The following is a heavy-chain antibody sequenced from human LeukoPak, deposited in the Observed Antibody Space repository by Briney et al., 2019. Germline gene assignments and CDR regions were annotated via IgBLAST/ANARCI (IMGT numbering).Heavy chain of an antibody. CDR1: AGSISSHY. CDR2: IYYSAST. CDR3: ARGTLAGKTGVAPLDN. D-gene: IGHD2-15*01. V-gene: IGHV4-59*11. Sequence: SETPSLTCSDSAGSISSHYWSWIRQHPRKELEGSRYIYYSASTNSNPSLKSRVTISVDTSKTQLSLKLSSVTAADTAVYYCARGTLAGKTGVAPLDNWGQGTLVTVSS. J-gene: IGHJ4*02.